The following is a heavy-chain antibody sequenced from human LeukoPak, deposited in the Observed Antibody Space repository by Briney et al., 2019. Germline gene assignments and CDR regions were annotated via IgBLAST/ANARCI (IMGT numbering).Heavy chain of an antibody. CDR1: GFTFSSFT. CDR2: YNGGNDGT. Sequence: GGSLRLSCAASGFTFSSFTMSWFRQAPEKGLEWLSVYNGGNDGTYYADSVKGRFTISRDNSKNTLYLQLNSLRTEDTAVYYCAKANGITGTTYWYFDLWGRGTLVTVSS. D-gene: IGHD1-7*01. V-gene: IGHV3-23*01. CDR3: AKANGITGTTYWYFDL. J-gene: IGHJ2*01.